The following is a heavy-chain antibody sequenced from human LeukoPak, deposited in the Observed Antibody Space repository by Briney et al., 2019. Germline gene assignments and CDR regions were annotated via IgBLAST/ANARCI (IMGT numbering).Heavy chain of an antibody. J-gene: IGHJ4*02. Sequence: PSETLSLTCTVSGGSISSYYWSWIRQPPGKGLEWIGYIYYSGSTNYNPSLKSRVTISVDTSKNQFSLKLSSVTAADTAVYYCARAGYRAVFDYWGQGTLVTVSS. CDR3: ARAGYRAVFDY. V-gene: IGHV4-59*01. CDR2: IYYSGST. D-gene: IGHD3-9*01. CDR1: GGSISSYY.